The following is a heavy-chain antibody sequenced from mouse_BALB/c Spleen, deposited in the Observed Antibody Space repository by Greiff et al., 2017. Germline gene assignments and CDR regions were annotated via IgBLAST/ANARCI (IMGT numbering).Heavy chain of an antibody. CDR2: ISCYNGAT. J-gene: IGHJ4*01. CDR1: GYSFTGYY. V-gene: IGHV1S34*01. Sequence: LVKTGASVKISCKASGYSFTGYYMHWVKQSHGKSLEWIGYISCYNGATSYNQKFKGKATFTVDTSSSTAYMQFNSLTSEDSAVYYCARKDYGSSYAMDYWGQGTSVTVSS. D-gene: IGHD1-1*01. CDR3: ARKDYGSSYAMDY.